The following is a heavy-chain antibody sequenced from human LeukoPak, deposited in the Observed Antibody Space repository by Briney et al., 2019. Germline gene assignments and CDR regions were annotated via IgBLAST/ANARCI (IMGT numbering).Heavy chain of an antibody. J-gene: IGHJ4*02. D-gene: IGHD3-9*01. CDR3: AKDGDTYYDILTALYYFDY. CDR2: ISGSGGST. Sequence: GGSLRLSCAAPGFTFSSYAMRWVRQAPGKGLEWVSAISGSGGSTYYADSVKGRFTISRDNSKNTLYLQMNSLRAEDTAVYYCAKDGDTYYDILTALYYFDYWGQGTLVTVSS. V-gene: IGHV3-23*01. CDR1: GFTFSSYA.